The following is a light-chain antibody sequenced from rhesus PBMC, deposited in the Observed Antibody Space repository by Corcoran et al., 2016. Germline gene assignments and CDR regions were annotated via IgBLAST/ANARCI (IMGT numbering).Light chain of an antibody. Sequence: DIQMTQSPSSLSASVGDRVTITCRASQGITNDLAWYQQKPGETPKLLSFEASSLQSGIPSRFSGTGSGIVFTLTISSLQPEDFATYYCQHGYGTPFTFGPGTKLDIK. CDR3: QHGYGTPFT. CDR2: EAS. CDR1: QGITND. V-gene: IGKV1-25*01. J-gene: IGKJ3*01.